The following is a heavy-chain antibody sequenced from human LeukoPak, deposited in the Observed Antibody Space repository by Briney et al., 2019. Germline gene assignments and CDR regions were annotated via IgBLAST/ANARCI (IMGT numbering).Heavy chain of an antibody. V-gene: IGHV3-21*01. Sequence: GGSLRLSCAASGFTFSNYSMNWVRQAPGKGLEWVSSISSSSSYIFYADSVMGRFTISRDNAKNSLYLRMNSLRAEDTAVYYCARDPGIVVVIDDAFDIWGQGTMVTVSS. CDR1: GFTFSNYS. D-gene: IGHD3-22*01. CDR3: ARDPGIVVVIDDAFDI. J-gene: IGHJ3*02. CDR2: ISSSSSYI.